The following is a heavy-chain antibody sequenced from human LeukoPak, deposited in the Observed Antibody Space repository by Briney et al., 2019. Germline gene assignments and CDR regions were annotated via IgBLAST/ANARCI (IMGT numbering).Heavy chain of an antibody. J-gene: IGHJ4*02. CDR2: IRYDGSNK. Sequence: GSLRLSCAASGFTFSSYGMHWVRQAPGKGLEWVAFIRYDGSNKYYADSVKGRFTISRDNSKNTLYLQMNNLRAEDTAVYYCAKDIPIYYYDSSGFDYWGQGTLVTVSS. CDR3: AKDIPIYYYDSSGFDY. V-gene: IGHV3-30*02. CDR1: GFTFSSYG. D-gene: IGHD3-22*01.